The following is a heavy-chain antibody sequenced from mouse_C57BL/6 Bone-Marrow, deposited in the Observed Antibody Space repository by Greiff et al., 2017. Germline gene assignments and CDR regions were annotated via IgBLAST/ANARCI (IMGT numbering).Heavy chain of an antibody. D-gene: IGHD1-1*01. Sequence: QVQLQQPGAELVKPGASVKVSCKASGYTFTSYWMHWVKQRPGQGLEWIGRIHPSDSDTNYNQKFKGKDTLTVDKSSSTAYMQLSSLTSEDSAVYYCAIAHYGSSYVPYAMDYWGQGTSVTVSS. CDR2: IHPSDSDT. CDR1: GYTFTSYW. V-gene: IGHV1-74*01. CDR3: AIAHYGSSYVPYAMDY. J-gene: IGHJ4*01.